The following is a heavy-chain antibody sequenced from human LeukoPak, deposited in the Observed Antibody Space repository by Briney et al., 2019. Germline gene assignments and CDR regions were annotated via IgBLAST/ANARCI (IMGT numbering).Heavy chain of an antibody. Sequence: GGSLRLSCAASGFTFSSYEMNWVRQAPGKGLEWVSYISSSGSTIYYADSVKGRFTISRDNAKNSLYLQMNSLRAEDTAVYYCARDSNVDTTMDFDHWGQGTLVTVSS. CDR2: ISSSGSTI. D-gene: IGHD5-18*01. J-gene: IGHJ4*02. CDR1: GFTFSSYE. V-gene: IGHV3-48*03. CDR3: ARDSNVDTTMDFDH.